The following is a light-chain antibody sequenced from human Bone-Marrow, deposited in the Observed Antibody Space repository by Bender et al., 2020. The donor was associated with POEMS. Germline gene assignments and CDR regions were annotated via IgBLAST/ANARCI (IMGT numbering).Light chain of an antibody. CDR2: SSH. Sequence: QSVLTQPPSASGTPGQRVTISCSGGSSNIGAHAVNWYQHLPGTAPKLLIYSSHRRPSEVPDRFSGSKSGNTASLTISRLQAEDEADYYCSSYTITTTRWVFGGGTTLTVL. V-gene: IGLV1-44*01. CDR1: SSNIGAHA. CDR3: SSYTITTTRWV. J-gene: IGLJ3*02.